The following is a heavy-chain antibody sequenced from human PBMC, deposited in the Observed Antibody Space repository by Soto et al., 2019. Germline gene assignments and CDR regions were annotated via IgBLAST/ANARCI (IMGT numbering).Heavy chain of an antibody. CDR3: ATLYMVRGVRTFDY. Sequence: QVQLQESGPGLVKPSQTLSLTCTVSGGSIISGGYYWSWIRQHPGKGLEWIGYIYYTGSTYYNPSLKSRVTISVDTSKNQFSLKLSSVTAADTAVYYCATLYMVRGVRTFDYWGQGTLVTVSS. CDR1: GGSIISGGYY. D-gene: IGHD3-10*01. V-gene: IGHV4-31*03. J-gene: IGHJ4*02. CDR2: IYYTGST.